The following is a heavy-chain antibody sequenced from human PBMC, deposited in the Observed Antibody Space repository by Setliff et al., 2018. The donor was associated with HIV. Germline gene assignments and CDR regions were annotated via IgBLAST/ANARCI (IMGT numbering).Heavy chain of an antibody. CDR2: IHYTGNT. CDR3: AREGDGIDF. D-gene: IGHD2-21*02. CDR1: GGSITSTTYY. Sequence: NPSETLSLTCTVSGGSITSTTYYWGWIRQPPGKGLEWIGTIHYTGNTYHNPSLKSRVTISVEASKNQISLKLTAVTAADSAVYYCAREGDGIDFWGQGTLVTV. V-gene: IGHV4-39*02. J-gene: IGHJ4*02.